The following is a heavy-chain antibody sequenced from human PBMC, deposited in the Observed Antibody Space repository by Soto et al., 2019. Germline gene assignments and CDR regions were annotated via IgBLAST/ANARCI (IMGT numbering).Heavy chain of an antibody. CDR1: GFTFSSYA. D-gene: IGHD2-2*02. Sequence: GGSLRLSCAASGFTFSSYAMHWVRQAPGKGLEWVAVISYDGSNKYYADSVKGRFTISRDNSKNTLYLQMNSLRAEDTAVYYCARDLVGELVPAAIRSLYGMDVWGQGTTVTVSS. CDR2: ISYDGSNK. CDR3: ARDLVGELVPAAIRSLYGMDV. V-gene: IGHV3-30-3*01. J-gene: IGHJ6*02.